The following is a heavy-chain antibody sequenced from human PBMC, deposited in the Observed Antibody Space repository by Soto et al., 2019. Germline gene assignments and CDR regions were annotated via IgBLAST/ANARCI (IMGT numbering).Heavy chain of an antibody. CDR2: ISAYNGNT. CDR3: ARDCGVVTDAFDI. D-gene: IGHD3-3*01. J-gene: IGHJ3*02. V-gene: IGHV1-18*04. Sequence: ASVKASCKASGYTFTSSGISWVRQAPGQGLEWMGWISAYNGNTNSAQKLQGRVTMTTDTSTSTAYMELRSLRSDDTAVYYCARDCGVVTDAFDIWGQGTMVTVSS. CDR1: GYTFTSSG.